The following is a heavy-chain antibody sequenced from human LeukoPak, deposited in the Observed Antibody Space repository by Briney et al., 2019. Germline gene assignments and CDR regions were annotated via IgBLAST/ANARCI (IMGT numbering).Heavy chain of an antibody. V-gene: IGHV1-46*01. CDR1: GYTFTNYL. CDR3: AREGSAVAGRGWPAFDI. J-gene: IGHJ3*02. D-gene: IGHD6-19*01. CDR2: INPSNGDT. Sequence: ASVKVSCKASGYTFTNYLLHWVRQAPGQGLEWMGIINPSNGDTNYAQKFKGRVTMTGDTSTSTVFMDLYSLTSEDTAVYHCAREGSAVAGRGWPAFDIWGQGTMVTISS.